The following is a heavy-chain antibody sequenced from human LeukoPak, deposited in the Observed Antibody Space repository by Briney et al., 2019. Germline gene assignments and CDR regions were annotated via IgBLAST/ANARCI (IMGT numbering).Heavy chain of an antibody. V-gene: IGHV3-23*01. CDR3: AKDHSPATVTTHDAFDI. J-gene: IGHJ3*02. Sequence: GGSLRLSCAASGSTFSSYAMTWVRQAPGKGLKWVSAISGSGSSTYYTDSVKGRFTISRDNSKNTLYLQMTRLRAEDTAVYYCAKDHSPATVTTHDAFDIWGQGTVVTVSS. D-gene: IGHD4-11*01. CDR1: GSTFSSYA. CDR2: ISGSGSST.